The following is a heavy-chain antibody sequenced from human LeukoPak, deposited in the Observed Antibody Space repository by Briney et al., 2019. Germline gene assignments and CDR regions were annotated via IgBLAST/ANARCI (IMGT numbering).Heavy chain of an antibody. CDR2: VSYDGSNK. J-gene: IGHJ4*02. CDR3: ARAPPRVVTAQGYY. D-gene: IGHD2-21*02. CDR1: GFTFSNYV. Sequence: GGSLRLSCAASGFTFSNYVMHWVRQAPGKGLEWVAVVSYDGSNKYYADSVKGRFTISRDNSKNTLYLQINSLRAEDTAVYYCARAPPRVVTAQGYYWGRGTLVTVS. V-gene: IGHV3-30-3*01.